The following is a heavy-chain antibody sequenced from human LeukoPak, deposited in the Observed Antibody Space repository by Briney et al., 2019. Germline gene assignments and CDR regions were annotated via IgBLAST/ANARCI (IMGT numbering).Heavy chain of an antibody. J-gene: IGHJ3*02. V-gene: IGHV4-39*01. Sequence: SETLSLTCTVSGGSISSSSYYWGWIRQPPGKGLEWIGSIYYSGSTYYNPSLKSRVTISVDTSKNQFSLKLSSVTAADTAAYYCARGLRLLPPRFDIWGQGTMVTVSS. CDR1: GGSISSSSYY. D-gene: IGHD2-15*01. CDR2: IYYSGST. CDR3: ARGLRLLPPRFDI.